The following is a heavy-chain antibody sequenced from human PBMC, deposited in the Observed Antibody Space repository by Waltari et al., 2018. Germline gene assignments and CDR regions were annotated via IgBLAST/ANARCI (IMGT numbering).Heavy chain of an antibody. J-gene: IGHJ4*02. CDR1: GYTFTGYY. CDR3: ARAEVTPVY. Sequence: QVQLVQSGAEVKKPGASVKVSCKASGYTFTGYYMHWVRQAPGQGLEWMGWINPNSGGINYAQKVQRRCTMTRDTSISTVYMELSRLGSDDTAVYYCARAEVTPVYWGQGTLVTVSS. V-gene: IGHV1-2*02. CDR2: INPNSGGI. D-gene: IGHD2-21*02.